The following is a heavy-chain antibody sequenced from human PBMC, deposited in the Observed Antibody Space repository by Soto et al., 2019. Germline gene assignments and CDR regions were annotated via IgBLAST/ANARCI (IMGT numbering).Heavy chain of an antibody. CDR1: GYSFTSYW. Sequence: GESLKISCKGSGYSFTSYWINWVRQMPGKGLEWMGRIDPSDSYTNYSPSFQGHVTISADKSISTAYLQWSSLKASDTAMYYCATISGSYYDVAFDIWGQGTMVTVSS. CDR3: ATISGSYYDVAFDI. J-gene: IGHJ3*02. CDR2: IDPSDSYT. V-gene: IGHV5-10-1*01. D-gene: IGHD1-26*01.